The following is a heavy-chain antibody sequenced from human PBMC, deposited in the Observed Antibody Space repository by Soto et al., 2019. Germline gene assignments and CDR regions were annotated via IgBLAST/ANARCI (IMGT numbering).Heavy chain of an antibody. V-gene: IGHV3-23*01. CDR3: AKDSHDFWNDYSPNDFDY. CDR1: GFTFSSHA. CDR2: ISGSGGST. Sequence: GGSLRLSCAASGFTFSSHAMSWVRQAPGKGLEWVSVISGSGGSTYYADSVKGRFTISRDNSKNTLYLQMNSLRAEDTAVYYCAKDSHDFWNDYSPNDFDYWGQGTPVTVSS. J-gene: IGHJ4*02. D-gene: IGHD3-3*01.